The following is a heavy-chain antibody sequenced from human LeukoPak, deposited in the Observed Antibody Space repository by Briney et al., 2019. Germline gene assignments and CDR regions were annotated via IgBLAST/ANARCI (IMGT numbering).Heavy chain of an antibody. CDR3: ARDSAGVVSFDY. J-gene: IGHJ4*02. V-gene: IGHV3-21*01. CDR1: GFTFSIFS. CDR2: ISSSSSYI. D-gene: IGHD2-8*01. Sequence: SGGSLRLSCAASGFTFSIFSMNWVRQAPGKGLEWVSSISSSSSYIFYADSVKGRFTISRDNAKNSLYLQMNSLRAEDTAVYYCARDSAGVVSFDYWGQGTLVPVSS.